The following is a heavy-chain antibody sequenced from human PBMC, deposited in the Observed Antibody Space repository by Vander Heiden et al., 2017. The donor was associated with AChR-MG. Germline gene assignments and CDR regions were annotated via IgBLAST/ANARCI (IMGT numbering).Heavy chain of an antibody. V-gene: IGHV4-34*01. CDR3: ARARGFRGYCSSTSCPPNWFDP. CDR1: GGSFSGYY. CDR2: INHSGST. D-gene: IGHD2-2*01. J-gene: IGHJ5*02. Sequence: QVQLQQWGAGLLKPSETLSLTCAVYGGSFSGYYWSWIRQPPGKGLEWIGEINHSGSTNYNPSLKSRVTISVDTSKNQFSLKLSSVTAADTAVYYCARARGFRGYCSSTSCPPNWFDPWGQGTLVTVSS.